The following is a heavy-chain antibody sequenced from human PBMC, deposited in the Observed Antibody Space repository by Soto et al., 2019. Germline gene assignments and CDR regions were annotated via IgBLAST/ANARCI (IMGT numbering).Heavy chain of an antibody. CDR2: ISHDGGNK. Sequence: QVQLVESGGGVVQPGGALRLSCAASGFTFSSTGMHWVRQAPGKGLEWVAVISHDGGNKYYGDSVNGRFTISRDNSKNTLYLQMNSLRADDTAVYYCAKDWGIAVAAHWGQGTLVTVSS. D-gene: IGHD6-19*01. CDR1: GFTFSSTG. V-gene: IGHV3-30*18. CDR3: AKDWGIAVAAH. J-gene: IGHJ4*02.